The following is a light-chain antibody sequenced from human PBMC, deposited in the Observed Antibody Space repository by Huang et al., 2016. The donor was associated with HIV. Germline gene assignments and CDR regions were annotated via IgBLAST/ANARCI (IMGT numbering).Light chain of an antibody. J-gene: IGKJ1*01. CDR1: QSISRY. CDR3: QQGYSTPT. Sequence: DIQMTQSPSSLSASVGDRVTITCRASQSISRYLNWYQHKPGKDPELLIYASSSLQSGVPSRFSGSGSGTDFSLTISCLQPEDYATYYCQQGYSTPTFGQGTKVEMK. V-gene: IGKV1-39*01. CDR2: ASS.